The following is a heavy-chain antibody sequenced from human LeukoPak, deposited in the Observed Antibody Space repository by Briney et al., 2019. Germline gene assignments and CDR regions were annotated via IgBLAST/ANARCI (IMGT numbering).Heavy chain of an antibody. D-gene: IGHD1-14*01. J-gene: IGHJ4*02. CDR3: AKDFVRYNIQFDY. CDR2: ISGGGAGT. Sequence: GGSLRLSCAASGLSYGFYAMSWVRQAPGKGLEWVSSISGGGAGTYYADSVRGRFTISRDNSKNTLYLQMDSLRAEDTALYYCAKDFVRYNIQFDYWGQGALVTVSS. CDR1: GLSYGFYA. V-gene: IGHV3-23*01.